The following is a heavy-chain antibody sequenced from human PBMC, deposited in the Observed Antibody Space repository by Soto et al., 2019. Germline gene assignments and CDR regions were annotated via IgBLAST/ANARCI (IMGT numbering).Heavy chain of an antibody. CDR3: ARLGVSPSTASYYYGLHX. Sequence: SDTLSLTSTVSGVSIGSYYWGWFRQPPGKGLEWIFYIYYSGSTNYSPSLKSRVTISVDTSKNQFSLKLRSVTAADTAVYYCARLGVSPSTASYYYGLHXWGQVTTFTVS. D-gene: IGHD3-16*01. CDR1: GVSIGSYY. V-gene: IGHV4-59*01. CDR2: IYYSGST. J-gene: IGHJ6*02.